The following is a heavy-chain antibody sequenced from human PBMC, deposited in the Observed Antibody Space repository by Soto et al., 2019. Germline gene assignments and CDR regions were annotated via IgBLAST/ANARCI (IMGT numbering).Heavy chain of an antibody. CDR2: INHSGST. D-gene: IGHD3-9*01. Sequence: SETLSLTCAVYGGSFSGYYWSWIRQPPGKGLEWIGEINHSGSTNYNPSLKSRVTISVDTSKNQFSLKLSSVTAADTAVYYCARDAVPEPDYDILTGPFDYWGQGTLVTVSS. V-gene: IGHV4-34*01. CDR3: ARDAVPEPDYDILTGPFDY. CDR1: GGSFSGYY. J-gene: IGHJ4*02.